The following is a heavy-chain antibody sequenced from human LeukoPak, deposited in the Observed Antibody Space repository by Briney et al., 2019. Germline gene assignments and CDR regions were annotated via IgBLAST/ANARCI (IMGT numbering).Heavy chain of an antibody. CDR1: GGSFSGYY. CDR2: INHSGST. CDR3: ARGRYFDWLLPFDN. J-gene: IGHJ4*02. D-gene: IGHD3-9*01. Sequence: PSETLSLTCAVYGGSFSGYYWSWIRQPPGKGLEWIGEINHSGSTNYNPSLKSRVTISVDTSKNQFSLKLSSVTAADTAVYYCARGRYFDWLLPFDNWGQGTLVTVSS. V-gene: IGHV4-34*01.